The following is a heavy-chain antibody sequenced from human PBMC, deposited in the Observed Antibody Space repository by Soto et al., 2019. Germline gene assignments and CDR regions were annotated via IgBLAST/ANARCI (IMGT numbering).Heavy chain of an antibody. V-gene: IGHV3-74*01. J-gene: IGHJ4*02. CDR3: TRARKYDVLTGYNDY. CDR2: INDNGAIT. D-gene: IGHD3-9*01. CDR1: GFAFSDYW. Sequence: EMQLLESGGGLVQPGGSLRLSCEASGFAFSDYWMHWVRQVPGRGLVWVARINDNGAITRYADSVKGRFTVSRDNANSTMFLQMNGLTAEDTAIYYCTRARKYDVLTGYNDYWGQGTLVTVSS.